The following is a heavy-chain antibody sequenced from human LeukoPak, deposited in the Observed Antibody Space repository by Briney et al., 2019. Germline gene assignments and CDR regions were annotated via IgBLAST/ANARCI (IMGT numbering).Heavy chain of an antibody. J-gene: IGHJ4*02. CDR3: AYYSLDGALDY. CDR1: GGSISSGDYY. D-gene: IGHD3-10*01. V-gene: IGHV4-61*08. Sequence: SETLSLTCTVSGGSISSGDYYWSWIRQPPGKGLEWIGYIYYSGSTNYNPSLKSRVTILVDTSKTQFSLKLSSVTAADTAVYYCAYYSLDGALDYWGQGTLVTVSS. CDR2: IYYSGST.